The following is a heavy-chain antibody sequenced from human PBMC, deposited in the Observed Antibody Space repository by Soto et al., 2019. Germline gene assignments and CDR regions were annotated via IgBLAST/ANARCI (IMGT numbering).Heavy chain of an antibody. J-gene: IGHJ4*02. CDR2: IKQDGSEK. D-gene: IGHD1-1*01. V-gene: IGHV3-7*01. CDR1: GFTFSSYW. Sequence: EVQLVESGGGSVQPGGSLRLPCAASGFTFSSYWMSWVRQAPGKGLEWVANIKQDGSEKYYVDSVKGRFTISRDNAKHSLYLQMNSLRAEDTAVYYCARGGRVQLGLLDYWGQGTLVTVSS. CDR3: ARGGRVQLGLLDY.